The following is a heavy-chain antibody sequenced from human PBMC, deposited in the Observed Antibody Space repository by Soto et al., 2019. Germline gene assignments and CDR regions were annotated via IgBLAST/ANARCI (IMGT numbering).Heavy chain of an antibody. D-gene: IGHD1-1*01. CDR1: GVSITSHY. CDR3: ARGVLF. V-gene: IGHV4-59*11. CDR2: VHYTGST. J-gene: IGHJ4*02. Sequence: PWETLSLTCTASGVSITSHYWSWIRQPPGKGLEWIGYVHYTGSTSYNPSFESRVTISVDTSKNHFSLKVNSVTAADTAVYYCARGVLFWGQGTQVTVSS.